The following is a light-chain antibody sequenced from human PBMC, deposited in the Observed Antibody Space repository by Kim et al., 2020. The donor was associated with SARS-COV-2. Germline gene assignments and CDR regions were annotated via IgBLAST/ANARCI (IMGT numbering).Light chain of an antibody. V-gene: IGLV1-44*01. CDR3: AAWDDSLNGVV. J-gene: IGLJ2*01. CDR2: SND. Sequence: GQRVTISCSGSSSNIGSNTVNWYQQHPAAAPNLLIFSNDQRPSGVPDRFSGSKSGASASLAISGLQSEDEADYYCAAWDDSLNGVVFGGGTQLTVL. CDR1: SSNIGSNT.